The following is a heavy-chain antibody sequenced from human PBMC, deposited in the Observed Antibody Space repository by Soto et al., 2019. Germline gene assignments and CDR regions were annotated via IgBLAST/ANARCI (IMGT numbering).Heavy chain of an antibody. CDR3: ARHYSSSSISYGMDV. J-gene: IGHJ6*02. Sequence: GGCLKISCKGSGYSFSSYWIGWVRPMPGKGLEWMGIIYPGDSDTRYSPSFQGQVTISADKSISTAYLQWSSLKASDTAMYYCARHYSSSSISYGMDVWGQGTTVTVSS. D-gene: IGHD6-6*01. V-gene: IGHV5-51*01. CDR1: GYSFSSYW. CDR2: IYPGDSDT.